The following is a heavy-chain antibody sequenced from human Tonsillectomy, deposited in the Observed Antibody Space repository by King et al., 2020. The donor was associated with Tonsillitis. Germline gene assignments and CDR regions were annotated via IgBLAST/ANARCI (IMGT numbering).Heavy chain of an antibody. Sequence: VQLVESGGGLVQPGGSLRLSCAVSGFTFSSYSLNWVRQAPGKGLEWVSYISSRSSTIYYADSVKGRFTISRDNAKNSLYLQMNSLRAEDTAVYYCARYHYCGGDCYHPYFDYWGQGTLVTVSS. CDR2: ISSRSSTI. CDR3: ARYHYCGGDCYHPYFDY. D-gene: IGHD2-21*02. J-gene: IGHJ4*02. V-gene: IGHV3-48*01. CDR1: GFTFSSYS.